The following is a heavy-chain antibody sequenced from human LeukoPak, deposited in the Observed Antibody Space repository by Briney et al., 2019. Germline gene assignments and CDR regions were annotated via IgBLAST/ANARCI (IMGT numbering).Heavy chain of an antibody. V-gene: IGHV4-34*01. J-gene: IGHJ4*02. Sequence: SETLSLTCAVYGGSFSGYYWSWIRQPPGKGLEWIGEINHSGSTNYNPSLKSRVTISVDTSKNQFSLKLSSVTAADTAVYYCARGPWNYYGSGSRPGYFDYWGQGTLVTVSS. CDR3: ARGPWNYYGSGSRPGYFDY. CDR1: GGSFSGYY. D-gene: IGHD3-10*01. CDR2: INHSGST.